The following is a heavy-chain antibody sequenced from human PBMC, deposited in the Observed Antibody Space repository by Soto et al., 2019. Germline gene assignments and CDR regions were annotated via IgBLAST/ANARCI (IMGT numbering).Heavy chain of an antibody. J-gene: IGHJ2*01. Sequence: QVQLVQSGAEVKKPGSSVKVSCKASVGTFSNYPISWVRQAPGQGLEWLGGFITIFGTVNYAQKFQGRVTMTADESTSTAYMELSRHRSEDTAVYYCARGNYRWLHLWYFDLWGRGTLVTVSS. V-gene: IGHV1-69*12. CDR3: ARGNYRWLHLWYFDL. CDR2: FITIFGTV. D-gene: IGHD5-12*01. CDR1: VGTFSNYP.